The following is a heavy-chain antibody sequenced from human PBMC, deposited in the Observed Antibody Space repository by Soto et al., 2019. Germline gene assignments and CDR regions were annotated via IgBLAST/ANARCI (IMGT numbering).Heavy chain of an antibody. J-gene: IGHJ5*02. V-gene: IGHV4-59*01. D-gene: IGHD4-17*01. Sequence: QVQLQESGPGLVKPSETLSLTCTVSGGSISSYYWSWIRQPPGKGLEWIWYIYYSGSTNYNPSLKSRVTISVDTSKNQFSLKLSSVTAADTAVYYCARALGATVVTPWGQGTLVTVSS. CDR1: GGSISSYY. CDR2: IYYSGST. CDR3: ARALGATVVTP.